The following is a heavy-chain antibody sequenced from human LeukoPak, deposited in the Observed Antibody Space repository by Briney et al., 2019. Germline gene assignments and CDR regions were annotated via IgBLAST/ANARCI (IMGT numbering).Heavy chain of an antibody. Sequence: ASVKVSCKASGYTFTGYYMHWVRQAPGQGLEWMGCINPNSGGTNYAQKFQGRVTMTRDTSISTAYMELSRLRSDDTAVYYCARGGVVVPAAMLHYYYYMDVWGKGTTVTVSS. CDR2: INPNSGGT. CDR3: ARGGVVVPAAMLHYYYYMDV. CDR1: GYTFTGYY. D-gene: IGHD2-2*01. V-gene: IGHV1-2*02. J-gene: IGHJ6*03.